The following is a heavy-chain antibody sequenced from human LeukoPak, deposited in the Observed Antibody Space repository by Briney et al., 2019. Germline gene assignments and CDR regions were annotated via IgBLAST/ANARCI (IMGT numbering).Heavy chain of an antibody. J-gene: IGHJ6*02. CDR1: GFTFSSYW. Sequence: PGGSLRLSCAASGFTFSSYWMHWVRQAPGKRLVWVSRINSDGSSTSYADSVKGRFTISRDNAKNTLYLQMNSLRAEDTAVYYCATGQGRGMDVWGQGTTVTVSS. CDR2: INSDGSST. V-gene: IGHV3-74*01. D-gene: IGHD1-14*01. CDR3: ATGQGRGMDV.